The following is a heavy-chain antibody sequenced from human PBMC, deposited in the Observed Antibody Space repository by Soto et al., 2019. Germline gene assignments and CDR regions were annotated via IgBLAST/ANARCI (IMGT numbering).Heavy chain of an antibody. CDR2: ISAYNGNT. CDR1: GYTFTSYG. V-gene: IGHV1-18*01. D-gene: IGHD6-19*01. Sequence: ASVKVSCKASGYTFTSYGISWVRQAPGQGLEWMGWISAYNGNTNYAQKLQGRVTMTTDTSTSTAYMELRSLRSDDTAVYYCARAISPIAVAGPGVDYWGQGTLVTVSS. J-gene: IGHJ4*02. CDR3: ARAISPIAVAGPGVDY.